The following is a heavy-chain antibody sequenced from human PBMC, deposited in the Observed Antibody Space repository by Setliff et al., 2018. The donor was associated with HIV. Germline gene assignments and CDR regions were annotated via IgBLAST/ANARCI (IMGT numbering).Heavy chain of an antibody. D-gene: IGHD3-10*01. Sequence: ASVKVSCKASGYTFTSYGITWVRQAPGQGLEWMGWISGYNGNTDYAQNLQGRVTMTTDTSTSTAYMELRSLRSADTAVYYCARGKHYSSGSPPLYDSWGQGTLVTVSS. CDR2: ISGYNGNT. CDR3: ARGKHYSSGSPPLYDS. J-gene: IGHJ4*02. V-gene: IGHV1-18*01. CDR1: GYTFTSYG.